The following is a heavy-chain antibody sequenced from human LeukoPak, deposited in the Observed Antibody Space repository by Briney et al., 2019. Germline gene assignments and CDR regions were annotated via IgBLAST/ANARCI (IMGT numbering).Heavy chain of an antibody. V-gene: IGHV4-59*12. CDR1: GASISSYY. Sequence: SETLSLTCTVAGASISSYYWSWIRQPPGKGLEWIGYIYYSGSTYYNPSLKSRVTISVDTSKNQFSLKLSSVTAADTAVYYCARAGGFFSPFGYWGQGTLVTVSS. CDR3: ARAGGFFSPFGY. J-gene: IGHJ4*02. D-gene: IGHD3-3*01. CDR2: IYYSGST.